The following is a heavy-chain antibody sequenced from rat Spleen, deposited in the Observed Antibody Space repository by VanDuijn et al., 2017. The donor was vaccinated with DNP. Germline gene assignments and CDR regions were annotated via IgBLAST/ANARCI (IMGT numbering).Heavy chain of an antibody. CDR3: ARPVNNYYWYFDF. D-gene: IGHD1-1*01. V-gene: IGHV5-22*01. J-gene: IGHJ1*01. CDR1: GFTFSDYY. Sequence: EVQLVESGGGLVQPGRSLKLSCAASGFTFSDYYMAWVRQAPKKGLEWVASISYEGSSTYYGDSVKGRFTISRDNAKSTLYLQMNSLRSEDTATYYCARPVNNYYWYFDFWGPGTMVTVSS. CDR2: ISYEGSST.